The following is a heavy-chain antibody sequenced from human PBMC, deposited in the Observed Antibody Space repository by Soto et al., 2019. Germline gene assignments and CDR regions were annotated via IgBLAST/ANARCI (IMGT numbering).Heavy chain of an antibody. CDR2: ISGSGGST. V-gene: IGHV3-23*01. D-gene: IGHD2-2*01. CDR3: ANDRMRVVVTAADY. CDR1: GFTFSSYA. Sequence: GGSLRLSCAASGFTFSSYAMSWVRQAPGKGLEWVSAISGSGGSTYYADSVKGRFTISRDNSKNTLYLQMNSLRAEDTAVYYCANDRMRVVVTAADYWGQGTLVTVSS. J-gene: IGHJ4*02.